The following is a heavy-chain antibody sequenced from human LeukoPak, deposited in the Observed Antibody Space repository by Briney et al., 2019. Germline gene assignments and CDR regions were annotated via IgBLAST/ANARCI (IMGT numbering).Heavy chain of an antibody. CDR3: AREINWFDP. V-gene: IGHV3-30*04. J-gene: IGHJ5*02. Sequence: GGSLRLSCAASGFTFSSYAMHWVRQAPGKGLEWVAVISYDGSNKYYADSVKGRFTISRDNSKNTLYLQMNSLRAEDTAVYYCAREINWFDPWGQGTLVTVSS. CDR2: ISYDGSNK. CDR1: GFTFSSYA.